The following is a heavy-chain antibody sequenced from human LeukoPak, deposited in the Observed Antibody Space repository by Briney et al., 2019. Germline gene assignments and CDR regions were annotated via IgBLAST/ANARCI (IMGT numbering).Heavy chain of an antibody. CDR2: TRNKARRYTT. D-gene: IGHD3-22*01. J-gene: IGHJ3*02. CDR1: GFTFNRHW. Sequence: GGSLRLSCAASGFTFNRHWMDWVRQAPGKGLEWIGRTRNKARRYTTDYGASVKGRFTISRDDSRKSVFLQMNSLKTDDTAVYYCVRPSYYDTSGFSLDAFDIWGQGTMVTVSS. CDR3: VRPSYYDTSGFSLDAFDI. V-gene: IGHV3-72*01.